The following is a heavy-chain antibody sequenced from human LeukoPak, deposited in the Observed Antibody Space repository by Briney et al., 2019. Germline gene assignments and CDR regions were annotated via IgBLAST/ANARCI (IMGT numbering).Heavy chain of an antibody. CDR1: GFTFSSYG. D-gene: IGHD3-16*02. J-gene: IGHJ4*02. CDR3: AKGYTDFDF. V-gene: IGHV3-30*18. CDR2: LSYDGSDK. Sequence: GGSLRLSCAASGFTFSSYGMHWVRQAPGKGLEWVAVLSYDGSDKYYADSVKGRFTISRDNSKNTLYLQMNSLRAEDTAVYYCAKGYTDFDFWGQGTLVTVSS.